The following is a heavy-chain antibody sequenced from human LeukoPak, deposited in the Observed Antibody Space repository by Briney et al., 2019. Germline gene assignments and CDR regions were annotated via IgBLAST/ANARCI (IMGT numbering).Heavy chain of an antibody. V-gene: IGHV3-11*04. CDR1: GFTFSDYY. Sequence: GGSLRLSCAASGFTFSDYYMSWIRQAPGKGLEWVSYISSSGSTIYYADSVKGRFTISRDNAKNSLSLQMNSLRAEDTAVYYCARTYYNSGSFWAYWGQGTLVTVSS. J-gene: IGHJ4*02. D-gene: IGHD3-10*01. CDR3: ARTYYNSGSFWAY. CDR2: ISSSGSTI.